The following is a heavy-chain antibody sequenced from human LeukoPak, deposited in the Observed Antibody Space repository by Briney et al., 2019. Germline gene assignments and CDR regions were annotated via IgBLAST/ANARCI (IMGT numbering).Heavy chain of an antibody. J-gene: IGHJ4*02. CDR1: GFTFSSYA. V-gene: IGHV3-23*01. CDR2: LSGSGNST. CDR3: ARDLRYSMDQ. D-gene: IGHD2/OR15-2a*01. Sequence: GGSLRLSCAASGFTFSSYAMSWVRQAPGKGLEWVSALSGSGNSTFNADSVKGRFTISRDNAKNSLYLQMNSLRAEDTAVYYCARDLRYSMDQWGQGTLVTVSS.